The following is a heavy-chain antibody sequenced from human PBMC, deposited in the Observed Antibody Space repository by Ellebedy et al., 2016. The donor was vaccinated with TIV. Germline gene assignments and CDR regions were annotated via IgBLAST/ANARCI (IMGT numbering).Heavy chain of an antibody. CDR3: AKGSLATNDY. Sequence: GESLKISCAASGFTFSSYAMTWVRQAPGKGLEWVATIGGSGGDTYYADSVKGRFTISRDNSKNTLYLQMNNLSAEDTAFYYCAKGSLATNDYWGQGTLVTVSS. D-gene: IGHD5-12*01. V-gene: IGHV3-23*01. J-gene: IGHJ4*02. CDR1: GFTFSSYA. CDR2: IGGSGGDT.